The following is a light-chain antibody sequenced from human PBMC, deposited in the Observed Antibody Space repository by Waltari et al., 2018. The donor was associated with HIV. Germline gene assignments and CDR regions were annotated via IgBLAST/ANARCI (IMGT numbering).Light chain of an antibody. CDR1: QIINNW. V-gene: IGKV1-5*03. Sequence: DVQMTQSPSTLSASVGDRVAITCRTSQIINNWLAWYQQRPGRPPKLLIYKTSNLESGVPVRFIGSGSGAEFTLTIDGLQPDDFATYFCQQYNSHLYTFGQGTRLDI. CDR3: QQYNSHLYT. J-gene: IGKJ2*01. CDR2: KTS.